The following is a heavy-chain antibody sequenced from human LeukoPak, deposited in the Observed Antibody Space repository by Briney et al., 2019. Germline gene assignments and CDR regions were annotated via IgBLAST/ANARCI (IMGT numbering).Heavy chain of an antibody. J-gene: IGHJ6*02. CDR3: ARDGLVNYDFWSGYYPYYYGMDV. V-gene: IGHV1-18*01. D-gene: IGHD3-3*01. CDR1: GYTFTSYG. Sequence: ASVKVSCEASGYTFTSYGISWVRQAPGQGLEWMGWISAYNGNTNYAQKLQGRVTMTTDTSTSTAYMELRSLRSDDTAVYYCARDGLVNYDFWSGYYPYYYGMDVWGQGTTVTVSS. CDR2: ISAYNGNT.